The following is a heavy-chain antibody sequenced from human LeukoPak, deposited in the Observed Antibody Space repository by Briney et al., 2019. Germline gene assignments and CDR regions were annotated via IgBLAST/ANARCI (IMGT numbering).Heavy chain of an antibody. Sequence: GGSLRLSCAASGFTFSSYAMHWVRQAPGKGLEWVAVISYDGNNKYYADSVKGRFTISRDNSKNTLYLQMNSLRAEDTAVYYCARGRWLQARGPSFDYWGQGTLVTVSS. CDR3: ARGRWLQARGPSFDY. D-gene: IGHD5-24*01. J-gene: IGHJ4*02. CDR1: GFTFSSYA. CDR2: ISYDGNNK. V-gene: IGHV3-30-3*01.